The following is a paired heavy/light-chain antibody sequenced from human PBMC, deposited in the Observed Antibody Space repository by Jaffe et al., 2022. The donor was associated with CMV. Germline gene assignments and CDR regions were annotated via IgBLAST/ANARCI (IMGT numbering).Light chain of an antibody. CDR1: SSDVGGYDH. J-gene: IGLJ3*02. CDR3: CSPASSSSV. CDR2: DVT. Sequence: QSALTQPRSVSGSPGQSVTISCSGTSSDVGGYDHVSWYQQHPGKAPKFIIYDVTKRPSGVPDRFSGSKSGNTASLTISGLQAEDEADYYCCSPASSSSVFGGGTKLTVL. V-gene: IGLV2-11*01.
Heavy chain of an antibody. CDR2: IYWNDDR. CDR3: AHRPPYCRGGSCLDY. Sequence: QIALKESGPTLVKPTQTLTLTCTFSGFSLSTSGVGVGWIRQPPGKALEWLAVIYWNDDRRYSPSLKSRVTITKDTSKNQVVLTMTNMDPVDTATYYCAHRPPYCRGGSCLDYWGQGTLVTVSS. CDR1: GFSLSTSGVG. J-gene: IGHJ4*02. V-gene: IGHV2-5*01. D-gene: IGHD2-15*01.